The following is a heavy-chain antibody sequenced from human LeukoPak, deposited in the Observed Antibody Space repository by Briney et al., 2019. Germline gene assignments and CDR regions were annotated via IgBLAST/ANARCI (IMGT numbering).Heavy chain of an antibody. D-gene: IGHD1-26*01. CDR1: GYTFTSYD. V-gene: IGHV1-69*13. CDR3: ARGSVGATPVDY. J-gene: IGHJ4*02. Sequence: SVKVSCKASGYTFTSYDINWVRQATGQGLEWMGGIIPIFGTANYAQKFQGRVTITADESTSTAYMELSSLRSEDTAVYYCARGSVGATPVDYWGQGTLVTVSS. CDR2: IIPIFGTA.